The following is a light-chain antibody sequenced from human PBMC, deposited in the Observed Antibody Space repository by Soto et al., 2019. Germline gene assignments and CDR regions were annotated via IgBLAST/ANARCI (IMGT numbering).Light chain of an antibody. J-gene: IGLJ1*01. CDR1: SGDVGGYNL. CDR2: EVT. Sequence: QSVLTQPASVSGSPGQSITIPCTGTSGDVGGYNLVSWYQQLPGKAPKLMIYEVTERPSGVSNRFSGSKSGNTASLTISGLQPDDEADYYCCSYAGNSEVFGTGTKVTVL. V-gene: IGLV2-23*02. CDR3: CSYAGNSEV.